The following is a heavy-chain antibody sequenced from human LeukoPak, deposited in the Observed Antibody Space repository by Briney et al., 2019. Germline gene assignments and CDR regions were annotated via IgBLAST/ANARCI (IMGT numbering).Heavy chain of an antibody. J-gene: IGHJ5*02. CDR3: ARGHVWFDP. Sequence: PGGSLRLSCAASGFTFSNYGMTWVRQAPGKGLEWVANIKQDGSEKYYVDSAKGRFTISRDNAKNSLYLQMNSLRAEDMAVYYCARGHVWFDPWGQGTLVTVSS. V-gene: IGHV3-7*05. CDR1: GFTFSNYG. CDR2: IKQDGSEK.